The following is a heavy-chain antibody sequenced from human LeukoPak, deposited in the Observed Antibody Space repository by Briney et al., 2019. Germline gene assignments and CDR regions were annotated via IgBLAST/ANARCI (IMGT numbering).Heavy chain of an antibody. Sequence: GGSLRLSCAASGFTFSSYEMDWVRQAPGKGLEWVSYISSSGSTIYYADSVKGRFTISRDNAKNSLYLQMNSLRAEDTAVYYCAKEVTPDRSGFDAFDIWGRGTMVTVSS. V-gene: IGHV3-48*03. D-gene: IGHD3-22*01. CDR2: ISSSGSTI. CDR1: GFTFSSYE. CDR3: AKEVTPDRSGFDAFDI. J-gene: IGHJ3*02.